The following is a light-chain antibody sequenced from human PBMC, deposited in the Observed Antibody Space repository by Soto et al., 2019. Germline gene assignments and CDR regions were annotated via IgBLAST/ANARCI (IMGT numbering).Light chain of an antibody. CDR1: QSVNNS. J-gene: IGKJ1*01. V-gene: IGKV3-20*01. CDR3: QQYATSPWT. CDR2: GAS. Sequence: EIVLTQSPGTLSLSPGERATLSCRASQSVNNSLAWYQQKPGQAPRLLIFGASIRATGIPDRFSGRGSGTDFTLTISRLEPEDSAVYCCQQYATSPWTFGQGTKVDIK.